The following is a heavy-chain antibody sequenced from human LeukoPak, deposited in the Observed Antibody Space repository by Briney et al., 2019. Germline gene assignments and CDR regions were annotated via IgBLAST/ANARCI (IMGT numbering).Heavy chain of an antibody. CDR3: ARDGDYYDSRGDAFDI. Sequence: KPGGSLRLSCAASGLTVSSTYMSWVRQTPGKGLEWVSSISSSSSYIYYADSVKGRFTISRDNAKNPLYLQMNSLRAEDTAVYYCARDGDYYDSRGDAFDIWGQGAMVTVAS. V-gene: IGHV3-21*01. CDR2: ISSSSSYI. J-gene: IGHJ3*02. D-gene: IGHD3-22*01. CDR1: GLTVSSTY.